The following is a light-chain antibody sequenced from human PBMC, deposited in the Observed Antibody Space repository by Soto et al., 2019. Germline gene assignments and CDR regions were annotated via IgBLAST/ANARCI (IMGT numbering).Light chain of an antibody. CDR1: SSDVGGYNH. Sequence: QSALTQPPSASGSPGQSVTISCTGTSSDVGGYNHVSWYQQRPGKAPKLMIYEVAKRPSGVPDRFSGSKSGNTASLTVSGLQAEDEADYYCSSYADTNNLVFGGGTKLTVL. J-gene: IGLJ2*01. CDR2: EVA. V-gene: IGLV2-8*01. CDR3: SSYADTNNLV.